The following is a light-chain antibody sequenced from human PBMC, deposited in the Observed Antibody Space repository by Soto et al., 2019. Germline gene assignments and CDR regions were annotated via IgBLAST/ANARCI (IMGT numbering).Light chain of an antibody. Sequence: SVLTQPPSVSAAPGQKVTISCSGSSSNIGNNFVSWYQQLPGTAPKLLIYDNDKRPSGIPDRFSGSKSGTSATLGITGVQTGDEADYYCGTWNAGLTSWVFGGGTKVTVL. V-gene: IGLV1-51*01. CDR2: DND. J-gene: IGLJ3*02. CDR1: SSNIGNNF. CDR3: GTWNAGLTSWV.